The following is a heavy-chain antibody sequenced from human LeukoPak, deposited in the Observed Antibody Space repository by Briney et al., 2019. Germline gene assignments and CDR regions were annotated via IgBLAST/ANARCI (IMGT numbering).Heavy chain of an antibody. D-gene: IGHD3-16*02. Sequence: ASVKVSRKASGYTFTSYDINWVRQATGQGLEWVGWMNPNSGNTGYAQKFQGRVTMTRNTSISTAYMELSSLRSEDTAVYYCARSYYDYIWGSYRLVNYYYYMDVWGKGTTVTVSS. CDR2: MNPNSGNT. CDR3: ARSYYDYIWGSYRLVNYYYYMDV. V-gene: IGHV1-8*01. CDR1: GYTFTSYD. J-gene: IGHJ6*03.